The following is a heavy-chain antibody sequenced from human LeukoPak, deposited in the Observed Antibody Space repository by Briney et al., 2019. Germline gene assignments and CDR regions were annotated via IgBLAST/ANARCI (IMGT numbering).Heavy chain of an antibody. Sequence: ASVKVSCKASGYTFTSYYMHWVRQAPGQGHEWMGIINPSGGSTSYAQQFQGRVTMTRDTSTSTVYMELGSQRSEDTAVYYCAREIGTRFDRWGQGTLVTVSS. V-gene: IGHV1-46*01. J-gene: IGHJ5*02. CDR2: INPSGGST. D-gene: IGHD3-22*01. CDR3: AREIGTRFDR. CDR1: GYTFTSYY.